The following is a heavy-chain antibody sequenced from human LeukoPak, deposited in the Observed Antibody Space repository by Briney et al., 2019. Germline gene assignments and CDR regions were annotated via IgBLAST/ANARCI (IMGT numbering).Heavy chain of an antibody. Sequence: ASVKVSCKVSGYTFTYYYIHWVRQAPGQGLEWMGWINPNSGGTNYAQKFQGRATMTRDTSINTAYMELNRLTSDDTALYYCAGYTNNWYLGGYWGQGTLVAVSS. CDR1: GYTFTYYY. J-gene: IGHJ4*02. D-gene: IGHD6-13*01. CDR3: AGYTNNWYLGGY. V-gene: IGHV1-2*02. CDR2: INPNSGGT.